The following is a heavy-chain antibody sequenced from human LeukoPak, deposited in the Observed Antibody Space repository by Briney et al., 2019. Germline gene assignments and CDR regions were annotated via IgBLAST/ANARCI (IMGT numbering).Heavy chain of an antibody. J-gene: IGHJ4*02. Sequence: GGSLTLSCPVSAFTFSSYCMNWVRQAQGKGLEWVLSIGGSSDTRYYADSVKGRFTISRDNAKNSLYLQMNSLRAEDTAVYYCARAPYTGGWYRGDNDYWGQGTLVTVSS. V-gene: IGHV3-48*01. CDR3: ARAPYTGGWYRGDNDY. CDR1: AFTFSSYC. CDR2: IGGSSDTR. D-gene: IGHD6-19*01.